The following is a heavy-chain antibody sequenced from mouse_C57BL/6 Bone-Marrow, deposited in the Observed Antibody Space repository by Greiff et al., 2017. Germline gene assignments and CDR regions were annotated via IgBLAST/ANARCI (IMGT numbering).Heavy chain of an antibody. CDR3: ARGVTTSPFYAMDY. CDR2: IYPGSGST. D-gene: IGHD2-1*01. CDR1: GYTFTSYW. J-gene: IGHJ4*01. V-gene: IGHV1-55*01. Sequence: VHVKQPGAELVKPGASVKMSCKASGYTFTSYWITWVKQRPGQGLEWIGDIYPGSGSTNYNEKFKSKATLTVDTSSSTAYMQLSSLTSEDSAVYYCARGVTTSPFYAMDYWGQGTSVTVSS.